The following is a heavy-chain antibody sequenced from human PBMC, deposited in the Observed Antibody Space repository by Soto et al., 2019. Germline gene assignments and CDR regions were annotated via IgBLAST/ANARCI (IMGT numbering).Heavy chain of an antibody. CDR2: IIPISATT. CDR1: GGTFSSHA. D-gene: IGHD5-18*01. V-gene: IGHV1-69*13. Sequence: ASVKVSCKISGGTFSSHAINWVRQAPGQGLEWMGGIIPISATTNYAQKFQGRATITADESTFTSYMELRSLISEDTALYYCARDPGYSYGHPPHRGMDVWGQGTTVTVSS. CDR3: ARDPGYSYGHPPHRGMDV. J-gene: IGHJ6*02.